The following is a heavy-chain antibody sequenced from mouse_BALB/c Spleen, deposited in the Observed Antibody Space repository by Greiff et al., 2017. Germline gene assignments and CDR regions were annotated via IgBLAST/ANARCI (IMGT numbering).Heavy chain of an antibody. J-gene: IGHJ2*01. D-gene: IGHD2-4*01. CDR2: ISSGSSTI. CDR3: ARSYDYDRRGYYFDY. CDR1: GFTFSSFG. Sequence: EVKLMESGGGLVQPGGSRKLSCAASGFTFSSFGMHWVRQAPEKGLEWVAYISSGSSTIYYADTVKGRFTISRDNPKNTLFLQMTSLRSEDTAMYYCARSYDYDRRGYYFDYWGQGTTLTVSS. V-gene: IGHV5-17*02.